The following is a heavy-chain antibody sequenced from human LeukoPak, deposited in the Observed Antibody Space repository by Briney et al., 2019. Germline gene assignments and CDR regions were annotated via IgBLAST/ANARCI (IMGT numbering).Heavy chain of an antibody. Sequence: SETLSLTCTVSGGSISSSSYYWGWIRQPPGKGLEWIGSIYYSGSTYYNPSLKSRVTISVDTSKNQFSLKLSSVTAADTAVYYCARVGSYRRDFDYWGQGTLVTVSS. V-gene: IGHV4-39*07. J-gene: IGHJ4*02. CDR1: GGSISSSSYY. CDR3: ARVGSYRRDFDY. D-gene: IGHD1-26*01. CDR2: IYYSGST.